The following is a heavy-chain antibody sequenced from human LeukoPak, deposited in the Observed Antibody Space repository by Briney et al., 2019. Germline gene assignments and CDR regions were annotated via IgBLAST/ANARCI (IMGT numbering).Heavy chain of an antibody. J-gene: IGHJ5*02. CDR3: ARALSLAVAGSNWFDP. D-gene: IGHD6-19*01. V-gene: IGHV4-59*01. Sequence: PSETLSLTCTVSAGSMSTYYWSWIRQPPGKGLEWIGYIYYTGRTSYNPSLMSRVTISVGTSKNQFSLKLSSVTAADTAVYYCARALSLAVAGSNWFDPWGQGTLVTVSS. CDR1: AGSMSTYY. CDR2: IYYTGRT.